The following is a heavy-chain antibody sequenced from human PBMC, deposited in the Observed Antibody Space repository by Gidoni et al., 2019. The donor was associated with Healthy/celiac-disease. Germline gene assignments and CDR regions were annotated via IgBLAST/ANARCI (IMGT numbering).Heavy chain of an antibody. V-gene: IGHV3-64D*06. J-gene: IGHJ4*02. CDR3: VKTSWYSGSYYFYFDY. CDR2: ISSNGGST. Sequence: EVQLVESGGGLVQPGGSLRLSCSASGFTFSSYAMHWVRQAPGKGLEYVSAISSNGGSTYYADSVEGRFTISRDNSKNTLYLQMSSLRAEDKSVYYCVKTSWYSGSYYFYFDYWGQGTLVTVSS. CDR1: GFTFSSYA. D-gene: IGHD1-26*01.